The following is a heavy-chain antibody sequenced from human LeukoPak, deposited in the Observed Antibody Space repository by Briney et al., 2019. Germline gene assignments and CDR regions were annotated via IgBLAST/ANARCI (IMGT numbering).Heavy chain of an antibody. V-gene: IGHV4-59*01. CDR2: IYYSGST. D-gene: IGHD4-17*01. J-gene: IGHJ4*02. CDR1: GGSFSGYY. Sequence: SETLSLTCAVYGGSFSGYYWSWIRQPPGKGLEWIGYIYYSGSTNYNPSLKSRVTISVDTSKNQFSLKLSSVTAADTAVYYCASSYYGDSTIDYWGQGTLVTVSS. CDR3: ASSYYGDSTIDY.